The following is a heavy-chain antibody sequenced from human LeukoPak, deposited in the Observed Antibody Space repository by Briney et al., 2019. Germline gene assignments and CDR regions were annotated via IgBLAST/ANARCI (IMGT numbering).Heavy chain of an antibody. V-gene: IGHV3-23*01. CDR2: ISGSGTNT. Sequence: GGSLRLSCAASGFTLSNYAMNWVRQAPGKGLEWVSSISGSGTNTYYADSVKGRLTISRDTSKNTLYLQMNSLRPEDTAVYHCAKSDYGDYWGQGTLVTVSS. J-gene: IGHJ4*02. CDR3: AKSDYGDY. CDR1: GFTLSNYA.